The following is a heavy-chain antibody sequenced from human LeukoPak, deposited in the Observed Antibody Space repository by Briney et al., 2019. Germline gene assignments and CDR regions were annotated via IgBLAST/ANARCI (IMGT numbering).Heavy chain of an antibody. D-gene: IGHD4-11*01. V-gene: IGHV4-59*12. Sequence: SETLSLTCTVSGGSISTYYWSWIRQPPGKGLEWIGYIYYSGSTNQNPSLKSRVTMSVDTSKNQFSLKLSSVTAADTAVYYCARDQRPHSKYWFDPWGQGTLVTVSS. CDR3: ARDQRPHSKYWFDP. CDR2: IYYSGST. CDR1: GGSISTYY. J-gene: IGHJ5*02.